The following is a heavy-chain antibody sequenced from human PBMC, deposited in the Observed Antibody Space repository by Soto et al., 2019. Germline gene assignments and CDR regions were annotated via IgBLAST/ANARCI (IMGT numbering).Heavy chain of an antibody. D-gene: IGHD1-1*01. J-gene: IGHJ4*02. Sequence: GGSLRLSCATSGFTFSSYAMHWVRQAPGKGLEWVALISYDGNNKYYADSVKGRFVISSDNAKNSLYLERNTLRAYDSGLYYCARGPRVSSTGTGAHWGRGTLVTVSS. V-gene: IGHV3-30*09. CDR3: ARGPRVSSTGTGAH. CDR1: GFTFSSYA. CDR2: ISYDGNNK.